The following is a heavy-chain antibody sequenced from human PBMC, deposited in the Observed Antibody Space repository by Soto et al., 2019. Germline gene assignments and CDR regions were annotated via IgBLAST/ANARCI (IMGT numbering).Heavy chain of an antibody. CDR1: GGTFSSYA. D-gene: IGHD2-15*01. J-gene: IGHJ1*01. V-gene: IGHV1-69*13. CDR2: IIPIFGTA. Sequence: SVKGSCKASGGTFSSYAISWVRQAPGQGLEWMGGIIPIFGTANYAQKFQGRVTITADESTSTAYMELSSLRSEDTAVYYCAREPQVAFAEYFQPWGQGTLVTVS. CDR3: AREPQVAFAEYFQP.